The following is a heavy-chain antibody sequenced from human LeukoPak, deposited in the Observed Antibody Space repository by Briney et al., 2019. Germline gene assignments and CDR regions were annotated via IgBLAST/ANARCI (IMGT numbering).Heavy chain of an antibody. CDR1: GFSFGDYA. V-gene: IGHV3-23*01. CDR2: ISSSGDST. CDR3: AKDDYYYYMDV. Sequence: GGSLRLSCAASGFSFGDYAMSWVRQAPAKGLEWVSSISSSGDSTYYADSVKGRFTISRDNSKNTLYLQMNSLRAEDTAVYYCAKDDYYYYMDVWGKGTTVTVSS. J-gene: IGHJ6*03.